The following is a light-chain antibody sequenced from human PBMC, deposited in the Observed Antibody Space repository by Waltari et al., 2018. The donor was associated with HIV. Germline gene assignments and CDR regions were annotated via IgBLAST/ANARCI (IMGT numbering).Light chain of an antibody. CDR1: SSDVGSYNR. Sequence: QSALTQPPSVSGSPGQSVTISCTGTSSDVGSYNRVSWYQQPPVTAPKLMLFEVSNRHSGVHDRFSGSKSDNTAPLTISGLQAEYEADYYCSSYTSSNTGVCGGGTKLTVL. J-gene: IGLJ3*02. CDR2: EVS. CDR3: SSYTSSNTGV. V-gene: IGLV2-18*02.